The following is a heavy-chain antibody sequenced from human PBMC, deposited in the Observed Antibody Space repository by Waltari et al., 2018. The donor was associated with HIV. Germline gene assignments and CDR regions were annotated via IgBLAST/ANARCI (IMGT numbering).Heavy chain of an antibody. V-gene: IGHV4-34*01. J-gene: IGHJ3*01. D-gene: IGHD3-22*01. CDR1: GVPFSAYY. CDR3: ARGSPTLQFYDDFSGYLDAFDV. CDR2: INQRGNS. Sequence: QVQLQQWGAGLLKPSETLSLTCAVSGVPFSAYYWSWIRPPPGKGLEWIGEINQRGNSRQSPYLKSRLTISVDPSKNQFSLKMTSMTAADTAVYYCARGSPTLQFYDDFSGYLDAFDVWGHGTMVTVSS.